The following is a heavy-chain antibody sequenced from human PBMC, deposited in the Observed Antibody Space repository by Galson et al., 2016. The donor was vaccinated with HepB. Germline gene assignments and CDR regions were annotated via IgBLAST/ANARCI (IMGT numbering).Heavy chain of an antibody. J-gene: IGHJ4*02. V-gene: IGHV1-46*01. Sequence: SVKVSCKASGYTFTNYFMHWVRQAPGQGLEWMGIINPSGGSTSYAQKFQDRVTMTRDTSTSTVYMELSSLRSEDTAVYYCASPSSGSYYRLRYWGQGTLVTVSS. CDR1: GYTFTNYF. CDR2: INPSGGST. CDR3: ASPSSGSYYRLRY. D-gene: IGHD3-10*01.